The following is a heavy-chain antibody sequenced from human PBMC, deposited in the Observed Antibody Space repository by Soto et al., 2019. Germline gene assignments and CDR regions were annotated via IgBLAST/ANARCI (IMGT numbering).Heavy chain of an antibody. D-gene: IGHD3-3*01. Sequence: QVQLQESGPGLVKPSETLSLTCTVSGGSISSYYWSWIRQPAGKGLEWIGRIYTSGSTNYNPSLKSRVTMSVNTSKNQFSLKLSSVTAADTAVYYCAGDAPPVRFLEWLLHNWFDPWGQGTLVTVSS. J-gene: IGHJ5*02. CDR3: AGDAPPVRFLEWLLHNWFDP. CDR1: GGSISSYY. CDR2: IYTSGST. V-gene: IGHV4-4*07.